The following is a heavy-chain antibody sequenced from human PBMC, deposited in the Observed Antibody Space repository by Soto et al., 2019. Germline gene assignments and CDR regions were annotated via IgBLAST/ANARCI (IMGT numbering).Heavy chain of an antibody. D-gene: IGHD2-2*01. CDR1: GISISSWW. V-gene: IGHV3-7*03. Sequence: PGGSLRLSCAASGISISSWWRGWVRQATGRGLEWVASIKKDGSGKYYMYSLKGRFTISRDNALKSLYLQMNSLRAEETAEYFCVKGYQSDYGGQGTLDTVSS. CDR2: IKKDGSGK. J-gene: IGHJ4*02. CDR3: VKGYQSDY.